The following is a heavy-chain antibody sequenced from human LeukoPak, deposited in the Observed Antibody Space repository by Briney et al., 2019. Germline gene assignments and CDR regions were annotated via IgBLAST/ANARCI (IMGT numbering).Heavy chain of an antibody. V-gene: IGHV3-33*01. D-gene: IGHD6-19*01. CDR3: AREAGSGWLDY. J-gene: IGHJ4*02. Sequence: GRSLRLSCAASGFTFSSYGMHWVRQAPGKGLEGVAVIWYDGSNKYYADSVEGRFTISRDNSKNTLYLQMNSLRAEDTAVYYCAREAGSGWLDYWGQGTLVTVSS. CDR1: GFTFSSYG. CDR2: IWYDGSNK.